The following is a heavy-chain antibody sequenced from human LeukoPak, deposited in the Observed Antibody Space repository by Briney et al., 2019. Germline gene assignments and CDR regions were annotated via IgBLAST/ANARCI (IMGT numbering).Heavy chain of an antibody. J-gene: IGHJ3*02. D-gene: IGHD2-15*01. CDR3: AKESLVVVAVPDAFDI. Sequence: PGGSLRLSCAASGFTFSSYAMSWVRQAPGKGLEWVSAISGSGGSTYYADSVKGRFTISRDNSKNTLYLQMNSLRDEDTAVYYCAKESLVVVAVPDAFDIWGQGTMVTVSS. CDR1: GFTFSSYA. CDR2: ISGSGGST. V-gene: IGHV3-23*01.